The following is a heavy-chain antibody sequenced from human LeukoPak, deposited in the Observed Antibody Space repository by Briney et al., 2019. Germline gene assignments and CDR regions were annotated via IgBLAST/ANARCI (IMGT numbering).Heavy chain of an antibody. J-gene: IGHJ4*02. D-gene: IGHD3-10*01. CDR1: GGSISGSSYY. CDR2: IYYSGST. V-gene: IGHV4-39*07. Sequence: PSETLSLTCTVSGGSISGSSYYWGWIRQPPGKGLEWIGSIYYSGSTYYNPSLRSRVTISVDRSKNQFSLKLSSVTAADTAVYYCARARLDYYGSGATFDYWGQGTLVTVSS. CDR3: ARARLDYYGSGATFDY.